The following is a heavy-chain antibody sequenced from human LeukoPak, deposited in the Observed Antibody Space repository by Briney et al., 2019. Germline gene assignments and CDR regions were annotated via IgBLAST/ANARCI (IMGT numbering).Heavy chain of an antibody. CDR3: ARVLVVGATGAFDI. V-gene: IGHV4-30-4*01. D-gene: IGHD1-26*01. CDR1: AASISSGEFY. Sequence: SQTLSLTRTVSAASISSGEFYWSWIRQPPGKGLEWFVYIYYSVSTYYTPSLKSRVTISVDTSKNQFSLKLSSVTAADTALYYCARVLVVGATGAFDIWGQGTMVTVSP. J-gene: IGHJ3*02. CDR2: IYYSVST.